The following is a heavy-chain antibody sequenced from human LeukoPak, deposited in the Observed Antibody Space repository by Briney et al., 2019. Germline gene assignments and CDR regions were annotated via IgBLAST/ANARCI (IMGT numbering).Heavy chain of an antibody. D-gene: IGHD3-10*01. V-gene: IGHV3-53*01. CDR3: ARMVRGVNTIDY. Sequence: GGSLRLSCAASGFTVSSNYMSWVRQAPGKGLEWVSVIYTGGNTYYADSVKGRFTISRDNSKNTLYLQMNSLRAEDTAVYYCARMVRGVNTIDYWGQGTLVTVSS. CDR2: IYTGGNT. J-gene: IGHJ4*02. CDR1: GFTVSSNY.